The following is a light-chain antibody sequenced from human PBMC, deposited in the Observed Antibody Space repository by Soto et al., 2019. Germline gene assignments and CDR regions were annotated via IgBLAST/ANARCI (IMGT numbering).Light chain of an antibody. CDR1: QRISTC. CDR2: DAS. J-gene: IGKJ1*01. Sequence: DIQMTQSPSTLSASVGDRVSITWRASQRISTCLAWYQQKPGKAPTLLIYDASSLQSGVPSRFSGSGSGTEFTLTISSLQPDDFATYYCQQYQIDWTFGQGTKVEIK. CDR3: QQYQIDWT. V-gene: IGKV1-5*01.